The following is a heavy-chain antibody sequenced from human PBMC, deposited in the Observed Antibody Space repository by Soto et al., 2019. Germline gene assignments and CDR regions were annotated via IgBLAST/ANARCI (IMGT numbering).Heavy chain of an antibody. Sequence: SETLSLTCTVSGGSISGYYWSWIRQPPGKGLEWLGYIYYTGSTNYNPSLGSRVTISLDTSKNQFSLRLNSVSAADTAIYFCARHGDYRNFRYYYYMDVWGKGTTVTVSS. D-gene: IGHD4-17*01. J-gene: IGHJ6*03. CDR3: ARHGDYRNFRYYYYMDV. V-gene: IGHV4-59*08. CDR2: IYYTGST. CDR1: GGSISGYY.